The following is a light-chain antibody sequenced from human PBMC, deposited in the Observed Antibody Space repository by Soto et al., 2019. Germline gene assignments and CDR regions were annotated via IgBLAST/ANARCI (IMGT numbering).Light chain of an antibody. Sequence: SYELTQPPSVSVSPGQTASITCSGDKLGDKYACWYQQKPGQSPVLVIYQDSKRPSGIPERFSGSNSGNTATLTISGTQAMDEADYYGQTSVVFGGGTKLTVL. CDR2: QDS. J-gene: IGLJ2*01. V-gene: IGLV3-1*01. CDR1: KLGDKY. CDR3: QTSVV.